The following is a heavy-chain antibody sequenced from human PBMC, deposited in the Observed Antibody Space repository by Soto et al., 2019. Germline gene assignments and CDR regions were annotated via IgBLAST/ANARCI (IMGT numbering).Heavy chain of an antibody. CDR2: IWYDGSNK. CDR1: GFTFSSYG. J-gene: IGHJ4*02. V-gene: IGHV3-33*01. D-gene: IGHD3-22*01. Sequence: GGSLRLSCAASGFTFSSYGMHWVRQAPGKGLEWVAVIWYDGSNKYYADSVKGRFTISRDNSKNTLYLQMNSLRAEDTAVYYCAREHYDSSGYFDYWGQGTLVTVSS. CDR3: AREHYDSSGYFDY.